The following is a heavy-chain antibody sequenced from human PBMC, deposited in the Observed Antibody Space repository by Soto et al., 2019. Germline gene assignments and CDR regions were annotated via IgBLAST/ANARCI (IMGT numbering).Heavy chain of an antibody. CDR3: ARVVGYCSSTSCYGGVSDYYYYMDV. J-gene: IGHJ6*03. Sequence: GGSLRLSCAASGFTFSSYGMHWVRQAPGKGLEWVSVIYSGGSTYYADSVKGRFTISRHNSKNTLYLQMNSLRAEDTAVYYCARVVGYCSSTSCYGGVSDYYYYMDVWGKGTTVTVSS. D-gene: IGHD2-2*01. V-gene: IGHV3-NL1*01. CDR2: IYSGGST. CDR1: GFTFSSYG.